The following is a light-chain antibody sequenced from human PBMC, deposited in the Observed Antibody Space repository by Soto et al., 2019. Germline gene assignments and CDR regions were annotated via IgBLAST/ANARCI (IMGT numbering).Light chain of an antibody. Sequence: DIQMTQSHSTLSASVGDRVTITCRASQSISSWLAWYQQKPGKAPKLLIYKASSLESGVPSRFSGSGSGTEFTLTISSLQHDDFATYYCQQYNSYSPYTLGQGTKLEIK. J-gene: IGKJ2*01. CDR3: QQYNSYSPYT. CDR1: QSISSW. V-gene: IGKV1-5*03. CDR2: KAS.